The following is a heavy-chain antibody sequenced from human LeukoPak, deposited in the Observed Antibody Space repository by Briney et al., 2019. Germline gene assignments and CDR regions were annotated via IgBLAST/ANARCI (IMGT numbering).Heavy chain of an antibody. CDR1: GFTFSSYS. CDR2: IYYSGST. CDR3: ARLYCSGGSCYPDY. Sequence: GSLRLSCAASGFTFSSYSMNWVRQAPGKGLEWIGYIYYSGSTNYNPSLKSRVTISVDTSKNQFSLKLSSVTAADTAVYYCARLYCSGGSCYPDYWGQGTLVTVSS. D-gene: IGHD2-15*01. J-gene: IGHJ4*02. V-gene: IGHV4-59*01.